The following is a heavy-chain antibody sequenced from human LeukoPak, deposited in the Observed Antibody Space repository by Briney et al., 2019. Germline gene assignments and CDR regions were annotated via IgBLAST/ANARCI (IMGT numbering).Heavy chain of an antibody. V-gene: IGHV3-30*18. CDR3: AKDYLHWFDP. Sequence: GRSLRLSCAASGFTFSSYGMHWVRQAPGKGLEWVAVISYDGSNKYYADSVRGRFTISRDNSKNTLYLQMNSLRAEDTAVYYCAKDYLHWFDPWGQGTLVTVSS. CDR2: ISYDGSNK. CDR1: GFTFSSYG. J-gene: IGHJ5*02.